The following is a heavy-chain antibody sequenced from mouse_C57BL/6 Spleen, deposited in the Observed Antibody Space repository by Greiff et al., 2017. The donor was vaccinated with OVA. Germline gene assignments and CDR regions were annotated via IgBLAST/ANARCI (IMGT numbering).Heavy chain of an antibody. J-gene: IGHJ4*01. D-gene: IGHD6-1*01. CDR1: GYTFTDYY. CDR3: ARLAGVLDY. Sequence: EVKLMESGPVLVKPGASVKMSCKASGYTFTDYYMNWVKQSHGKSLEWIGVINPYNGGTSYNQKFKGKATLTVDKSSSTAYMELNSLTSEDSAVYYCARLAGVLDYWGQGTSVTVSS. V-gene: IGHV1-19*01. CDR2: INPYNGGT.